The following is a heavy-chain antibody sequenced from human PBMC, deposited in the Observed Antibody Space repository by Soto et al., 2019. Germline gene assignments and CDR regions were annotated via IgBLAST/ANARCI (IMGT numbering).Heavy chain of an antibody. CDR2: IYYSGST. V-gene: IGHV4-59*08. J-gene: IGHJ4*02. CDR3: ARAGVGPRRRYCSGGSCYPIDY. Sequence: PSETLSLTCTVSGGSISSYYWSWIRQPPGKGLEWIGYIYYSGSTNYNPSLKSRVTISVDTSKNQFSLKLSSVTAADTAVYYCARAGVGPRRRYCSGGSCYPIDYWGQGTLVTVSS. D-gene: IGHD2-15*01. CDR1: GGSISSYY.